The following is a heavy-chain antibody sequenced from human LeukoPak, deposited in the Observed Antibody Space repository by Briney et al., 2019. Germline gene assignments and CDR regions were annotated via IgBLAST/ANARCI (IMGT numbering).Heavy chain of an antibody. J-gene: IGHJ4*02. V-gene: IGHV4-59*01. CDR3: AREGGYYEFDY. CDR2: IYTSGST. D-gene: IGHD3-22*01. CDR1: GGSISSYY. Sequence: PSETLSLTCTVSGGSISSYYWSWIRQPPGKGLEWIGYIYTSGSTNYNPSLKSRVTISVDTSKNQVSLKLSSVTAADTAVYYCAREGGYYEFDYWGQGTLVTVSS.